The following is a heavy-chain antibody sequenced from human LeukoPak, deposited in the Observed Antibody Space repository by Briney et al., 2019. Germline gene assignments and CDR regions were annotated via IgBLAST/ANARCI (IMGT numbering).Heavy chain of an antibody. J-gene: IGHJ5*02. CDR1: GGPISSGGYS. V-gene: IGHV4-30-2*01. Sequence: PSQTLSLTCAVSGGPISSGGYSWSWIRQPPGKGLEWIGYIYHSGSTYYNPSLKSRVTISVDRSKNQFSLKLSSVTAADTAVYYCARAPTYYDILTGYYGGGWFDPWGQGTLVTVSS. CDR2: IYHSGST. CDR3: ARAPTYYDILTGYYGGGWFDP. D-gene: IGHD3-9*01.